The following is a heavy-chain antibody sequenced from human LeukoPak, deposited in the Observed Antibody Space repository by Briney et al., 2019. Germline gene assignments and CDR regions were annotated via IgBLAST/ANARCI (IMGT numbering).Heavy chain of an antibody. Sequence: GGSLRLSCAASGFPFNVQTMSWVHQAPGKGLDWVASMREDGREIYYVDSAKGRFTISRDNPKNSLYLQMNFLRAEDTAVYYCARGGATRGRFENWGQGTLVTVS. CDR3: ARGGATRGRFEN. CDR2: MREDGREI. D-gene: IGHD1-26*01. CDR1: GFPFNVQT. J-gene: IGHJ4*02. V-gene: IGHV3-7*01.